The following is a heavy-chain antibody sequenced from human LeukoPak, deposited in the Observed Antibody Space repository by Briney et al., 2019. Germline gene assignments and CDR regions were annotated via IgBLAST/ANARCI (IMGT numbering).Heavy chain of an antibody. CDR1: GFTFSNFW. Sequence: PGGSLRLSCAASGFTFSNFWMTWVRQAPGKGLEWVAHIRQDGVGKYYVDSVRGRFTISRDNAKNSMNLQMNGLSVEDTAVYYCTRVNNRYSDFWSEGSLVIVSS. V-gene: IGHV3-7*01. J-gene: IGHJ4*02. D-gene: IGHD2-15*01. CDR2: IRQDGVGK. CDR3: TRVNNRYSDF.